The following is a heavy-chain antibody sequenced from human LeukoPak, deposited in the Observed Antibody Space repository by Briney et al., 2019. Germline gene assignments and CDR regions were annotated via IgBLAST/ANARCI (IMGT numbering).Heavy chain of an antibody. J-gene: IGHJ4*02. CDR1: SGSMSRSSYY. CDR3: AGFYYYGSGTNFGGPIPAY. Sequence: SETLSLTCTVSSGSMSRSSYYWGWIRQPPGKGLEWIGSIYYSGSTHYKPSLKSRVSISMDTSENQFSLKLSSVTAADTAVYYCAGFYYYGSGTNFGGPIPAYWGQGTLVIVSS. V-gene: IGHV4-39*01. D-gene: IGHD3-10*01. CDR2: IYYSGST.